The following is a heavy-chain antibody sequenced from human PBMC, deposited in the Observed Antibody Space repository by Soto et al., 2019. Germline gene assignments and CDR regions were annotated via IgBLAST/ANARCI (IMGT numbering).Heavy chain of an antibody. Sequence: TSVKVSCKVCGYSLNGLSMQWVRQDKEKGLEWMGGFDPEDGETIYAQKFQGRVTMTEDTSTDTAYMELTSLTSDDRAVYYCAKNGQPPYYYYGMDVWGQGTTVTVSS. D-gene: IGHD2-8*01. CDR3: AKNGQPPYYYYGMDV. CDR1: GYSLNGLS. CDR2: FDPEDGET. J-gene: IGHJ6*02. V-gene: IGHV1-24*01.